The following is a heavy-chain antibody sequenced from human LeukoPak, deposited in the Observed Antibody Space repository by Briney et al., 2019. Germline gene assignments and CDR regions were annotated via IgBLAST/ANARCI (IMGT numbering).Heavy chain of an antibody. V-gene: IGHV1-18*01. CDR2: ISAYNGNT. CDR3: ARGAGPQWLVIDGENDY. Sequence: ASVKVSCTASGYTFTSYGISWVRQAPGQGLEWMGWISAYNGNTNYAQKLQGRVTMTTDTPTSTAYMELRSLRSDDTAVYYCARGAGPQWLVIDGENDYWGQGTLVTVSS. CDR1: GYTFTSYG. D-gene: IGHD6-19*01. J-gene: IGHJ4*02.